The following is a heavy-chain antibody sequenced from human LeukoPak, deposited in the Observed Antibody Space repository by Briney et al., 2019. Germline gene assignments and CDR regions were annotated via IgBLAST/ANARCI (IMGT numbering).Heavy chain of an antibody. V-gene: IGHV3-23*01. J-gene: IGHJ4*02. CDR3: AKGSQSSRPYYFGF. D-gene: IGHD6-19*01. CDR2: ITDSGGDT. Sequence: PGGSLRLSCAASGFTFNNYAMSWVRQAPGKGLEWVSAITDSGGDTYHADSVKGRFTISRDNSRNTLYLQLNSLRVEDSAVYHCAKGSQSSRPYYFGFWGQGTLVTVSS. CDR1: GFTFNNYA.